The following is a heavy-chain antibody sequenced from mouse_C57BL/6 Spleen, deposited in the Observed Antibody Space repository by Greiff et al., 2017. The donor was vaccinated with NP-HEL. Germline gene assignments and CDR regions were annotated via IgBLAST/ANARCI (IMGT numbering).Heavy chain of an antibody. CDR3: ARSIGYYYAMDY. CDR2: IYPGDGDT. J-gene: IGHJ4*01. Sequence: VQLQQSGPELVTPGASVKISCKASGYAFSSSWMNWVKQRPGKGLEWIGRIYPGDGDTNYNGKFKGKATLTADKSSSTAYMQLSSLTSEDSAVYFCARSIGYYYAMDYWGQGTSVTVSS. CDR1: GYAFSSSW. V-gene: IGHV1-82*01. D-gene: IGHD2-2*01.